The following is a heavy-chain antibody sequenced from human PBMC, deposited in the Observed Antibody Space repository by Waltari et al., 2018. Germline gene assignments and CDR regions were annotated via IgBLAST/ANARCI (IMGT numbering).Heavy chain of an antibody. J-gene: IGHJ4*02. CDR3: AKDIRKLRYGDS. CDR2: MSYDGSDK. CDR1: GFTFSPPA. V-gene: IGHV3-30*04. D-gene: IGHD1-26*01. Sequence: QVQLVESGGGVVQPGTSLTLSCSASGFTFSPPAMHWVRQAPGKGLEGVAVMSYDGSDKYYADSVKGRFTISRDNSKNTLYLQMNNVRAEDTAIYYCAKDIRKLRYGDSWGQGTLVTVSS.